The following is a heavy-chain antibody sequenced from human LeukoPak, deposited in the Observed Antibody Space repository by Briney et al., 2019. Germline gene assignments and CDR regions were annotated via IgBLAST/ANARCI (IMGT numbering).Heavy chain of an antibody. J-gene: IGHJ5*02. Sequence: QTGGSLRLSCAASAFIFSNYWMHWVRQAPGKGLVWVSRINSDGSFTIYADSVKGRFTISRDNAKTTLYLQMNSLRAEDTAIYYCARVQVLGTYDWFDPWGQGTLVTVSS. D-gene: IGHD4/OR15-4a*01. V-gene: IGHV3-74*01. CDR1: AFIFSNYW. CDR3: ARVQVLGTYDWFDP. CDR2: INSDGSFT.